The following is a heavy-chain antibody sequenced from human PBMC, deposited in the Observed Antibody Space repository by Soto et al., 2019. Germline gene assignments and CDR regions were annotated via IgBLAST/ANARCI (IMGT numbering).Heavy chain of an antibody. J-gene: IGHJ5*02. CDR2: IYHSGST. CDR1: GGSISSGGYS. CDR3: AREIVYDSSGHNWFDP. V-gene: IGHV4-30-2*01. Sequence: SETLSLTCAVSGGSISSGGYSWSRIRQPPGKGLEWIGYIYHSGSTYYNPSLKSRVTISVDRSKNQFSLKLSSVTAADTAVYYCAREIVYDSSGHNWFDPWGQGTLVTVSS. D-gene: IGHD3-22*01.